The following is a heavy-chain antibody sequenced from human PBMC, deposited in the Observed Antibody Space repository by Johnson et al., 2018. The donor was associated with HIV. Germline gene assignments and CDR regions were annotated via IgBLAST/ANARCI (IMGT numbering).Heavy chain of an antibody. Sequence: EVQLVESGGGLIQPGGSLRLSCAASGFTVSSNYMSWVRQAPGKGLEWVSVIYSGGDTYYSDSVMGRFTISRDNSKNTLYLQMNSLRAEDTAVYYCARAPEVRGVDAFDVWGQGTVVTVSS. V-gene: IGHV3-66*03. CDR2: IYSGGDT. CDR3: ARAPEVRGVDAFDV. D-gene: IGHD3-10*01. CDR1: GFTVSSNY. J-gene: IGHJ3*01.